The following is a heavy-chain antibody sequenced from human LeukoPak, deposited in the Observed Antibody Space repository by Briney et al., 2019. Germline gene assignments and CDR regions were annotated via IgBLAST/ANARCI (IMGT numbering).Heavy chain of an antibody. J-gene: IGHJ4*02. D-gene: IGHD6-13*01. CDR2: INHSGRT. V-gene: IGHV4-34*01. CDR3: ASIGAAAGGFDY. Sequence: SETLSLTCAGYGGTCSGYYWRWLRQPPGKGLEGIGQINHSGRTNYNPSLKRRVTISVDPSKNQFSLKLTSVTAADTAVYYCASIGAAAGGFDYWGQGTLVTVSS. CDR1: GGTCSGYY.